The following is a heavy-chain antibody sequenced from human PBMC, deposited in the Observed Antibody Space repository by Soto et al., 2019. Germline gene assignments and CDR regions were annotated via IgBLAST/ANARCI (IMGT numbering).Heavy chain of an antibody. CDR1: GYIFVNYG. CDR3: VMVNNYVTPTPQDV. Sequence: QVQLVQSGDEVKKPGASVKVSCKASGYIFVNYGIAWVRQAPGQGLEWMGWISPYTGNTHSATKVQGRITMTTDTSKVTAYMDLGSLASDDPAVYYCVMVNNYVTPTPQDVWGEGTTVTVSS. CDR2: ISPYTGNT. D-gene: IGHD3-16*01. V-gene: IGHV1-18*01. J-gene: IGHJ6*04.